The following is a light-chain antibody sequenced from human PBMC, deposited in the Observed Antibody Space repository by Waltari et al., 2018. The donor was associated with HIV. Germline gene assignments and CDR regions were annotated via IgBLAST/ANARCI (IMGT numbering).Light chain of an antibody. J-gene: IGLJ2*01. CDR1: SSDVGAYHY. V-gene: IGLV2-8*01. Sequence: QSALTQPPSASGSPGQSVTISCTGTSSDVGAYHYVSWFQLHPGKAPKLMSYDVTKRPSGVPDRFAGSKSGNTASLTVSGLQAEDEADYYCASHAGSKDVFGGGTRLTVL. CDR2: DVT. CDR3: ASHAGSKDV.